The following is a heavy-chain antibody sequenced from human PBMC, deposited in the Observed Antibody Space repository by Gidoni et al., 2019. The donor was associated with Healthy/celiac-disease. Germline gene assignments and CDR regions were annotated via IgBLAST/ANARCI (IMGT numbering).Heavy chain of an antibody. J-gene: IGHJ6*02. CDR2: IYSGGST. D-gene: IGHD4-17*01. CDR1: EFPVSRNV. CDR3: ARDTAPSYGDYVNPYYYYGMDV. Sequence: EVPLVESGGGLVQPGGSLRLPVPASEFPVSRNVRAVVRQDPGKGLEWVSVIYSGGSTYYADSVKGRFTISRDNSKNTLYLQMNSLRAEDTAVYYCARDTAPSYGDYVNPYYYYGMDVWGQGTTVTVSS. V-gene: IGHV3-66*02.